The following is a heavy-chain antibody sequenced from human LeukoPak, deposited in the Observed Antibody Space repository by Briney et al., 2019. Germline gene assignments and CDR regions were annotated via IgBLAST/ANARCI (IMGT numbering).Heavy chain of an antibody. CDR1: GFTFSSYA. CDR2: ISGSGGST. J-gene: IGHJ4*02. Sequence: PGGSLRLSCAASGFTFSSYAMSWVRQAPGKGLEWVSAISGSGGSTYYADSVKGRFTISRDNSKNTLYLQMNSLRAEDTAVYYCAKEGPDMTAVTSPYYFDYWGQGTLVTVSS. CDR3: AKEGPDMTAVTSPYYFDY. D-gene: IGHD4-23*01. V-gene: IGHV3-23*01.